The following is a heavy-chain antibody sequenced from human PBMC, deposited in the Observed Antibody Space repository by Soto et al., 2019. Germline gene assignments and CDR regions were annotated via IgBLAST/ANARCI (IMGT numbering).Heavy chain of an antibody. J-gene: IGHJ6*02. CDR2: MYNTGST. Sequence: QVRLQESGPGLVKPSETLSLTCTVSGGSISSYYWSWIRQPPGKGLEWIGYMYNTGSTIYNPSLKSRVTKSVATSKNQFSLKLNSVTAADTAVYYCARDLWGYCGADCYPLDVWGQGTTVTVSS. CDR1: GGSISSYY. V-gene: IGHV4-59*01. D-gene: IGHD2-21*02. CDR3: ARDLWGYCGADCYPLDV.